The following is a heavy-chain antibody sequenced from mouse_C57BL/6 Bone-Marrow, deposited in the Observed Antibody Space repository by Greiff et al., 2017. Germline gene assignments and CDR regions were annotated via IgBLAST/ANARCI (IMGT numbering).Heavy chain of an antibody. CDR2: INPSNGGT. Sequence: QVQLQQPGTELVKPGASVKLSCKASGYTFTSYWMHWVKQRPGQGLEWIGNINPSNGGTNYNEKFKSKATLTVDKSSSTAYMQLSSLTSEDSAVYDCAREGVYYDYGGAYYDYWGQGTTLTVSA. J-gene: IGHJ2*01. CDR1: GYTFTSYW. D-gene: IGHD2-4*01. CDR3: AREGVYYDYGGAYYDY. V-gene: IGHV1-53*01.